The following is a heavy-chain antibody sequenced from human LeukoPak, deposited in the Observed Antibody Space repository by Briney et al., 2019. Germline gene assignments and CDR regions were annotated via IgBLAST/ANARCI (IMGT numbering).Heavy chain of an antibody. Sequence: GASVKVSCKASGYTFTSYGISWVRQAPGQGLEWMGWISAYNGNTNYAQKLQGRVTMTTDTSTSTAYMELRSLRSDDTAVYYCARDGSRGYSYGFVLGQSNWFDPWGQGTLVTVSS. CDR1: GYTFTSYG. CDR3: ARDGSRGYSYGFVLGQSNWFDP. CDR2: ISAYNGNT. V-gene: IGHV1-18*01. D-gene: IGHD5-18*01. J-gene: IGHJ5*02.